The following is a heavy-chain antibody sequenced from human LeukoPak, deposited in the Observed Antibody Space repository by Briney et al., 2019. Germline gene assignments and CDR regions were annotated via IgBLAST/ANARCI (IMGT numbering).Heavy chain of an antibody. CDR3: ARDPGYSGIDY. D-gene: IGHD5-12*01. CDR1: GGSFSGYY. J-gene: IGHJ4*02. Sequence: PSETLSLTCAVYGGSFSGYYWSWIRQPPGKGLEWIGEINHSGSTNYNPSLKSRVTISVDTSKNQFSLNLNSVTAADTAVYYCARDPGYSGIDYWGQGTLVTVSS. V-gene: IGHV4-34*01. CDR2: INHSGST.